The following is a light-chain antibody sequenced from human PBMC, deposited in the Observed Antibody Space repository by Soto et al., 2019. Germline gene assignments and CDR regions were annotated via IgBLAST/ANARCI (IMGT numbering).Light chain of an antibody. Sequence: QSVLTQPPSASGTPGQRVTISCSGSSSNIGSNTVNCYQQLPGTTPKLLIYSNDQRPSWVPDRFSCASTGTSAALVISGVQSEDEEDDYCAAWDDSLNGLVFGGGTKLTVL. CDR1: SSNIGSNT. J-gene: IGLJ3*02. CDR2: SND. CDR3: AAWDDSLNGLV. V-gene: IGLV1-44*01.